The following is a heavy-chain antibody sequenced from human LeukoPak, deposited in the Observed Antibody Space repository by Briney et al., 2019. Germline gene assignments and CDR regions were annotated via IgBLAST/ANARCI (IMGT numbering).Heavy chain of an antibody. CDR3: AKAPVTTCSGAYCYPFDY. V-gene: IGHV3-53*01. D-gene: IGHD2-15*01. CDR2: IYSGGST. CDR1: GFFVSSNY. J-gene: IGHJ4*02. Sequence: GGSLRLSCAASGFFVSSNYMSWVRQAPGKVLEWVSVIYSGGSTYYSDSVKGRFIISRDNSRNILYLQMNNLRAEDTAVYYCAKAPVTTCSGAYCYPFDYWSQGTLVTVSS.